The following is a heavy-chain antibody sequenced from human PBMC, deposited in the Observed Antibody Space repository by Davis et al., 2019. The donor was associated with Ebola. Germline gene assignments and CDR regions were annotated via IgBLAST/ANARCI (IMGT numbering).Heavy chain of an antibody. V-gene: IGHV4-4*02. CDR2: IYHSGST. D-gene: IGHD2-2*01. CDR3: ARDRDCSSTSCYYYGMDV. J-gene: IGHJ6*02. Sequence: PSETLSLTCAVSGGSISSSNWWSWVRQPPGKGLEWIGEIYHSGSTNYNPSLKSRITISVDTSKNQFSLKLSSVTAADTAVYYCARDRDCSSTSCYYYGMDVWGQGTTVTVSS. CDR1: GGSISSSNW.